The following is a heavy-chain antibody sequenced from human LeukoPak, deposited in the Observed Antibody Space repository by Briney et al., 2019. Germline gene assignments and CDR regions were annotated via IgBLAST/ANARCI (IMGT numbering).Heavy chain of an antibody. CDR2: LSTDGVTT. CDR1: GFNFRAYW. CDR3: AREMTDRAGLFWGPKVTSGRAFDY. V-gene: IGHV3-64*02. J-gene: IGHJ4*02. Sequence: PGGSLRLSCTTSGFNFRAYWMGWVRQAPGKGLEYVSSLSTDGVTTHYADSVKGRFTISRDNSESTLYLQMGSLRPEDTAVYYCAREMTDRAGLFWGPKVTSGRAFDYWGQGTLVTVSS. D-gene: IGHD3-10*01.